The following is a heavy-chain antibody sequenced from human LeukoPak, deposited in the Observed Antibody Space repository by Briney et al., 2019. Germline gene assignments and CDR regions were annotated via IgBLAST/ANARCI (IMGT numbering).Heavy chain of an antibody. CDR3: TRETSSRYFDY. J-gene: IGHJ4*02. V-gene: IGHV1-58*01. CDR2: IVVGSGNT. CDR1: GFTFTSSA. Sequence: SVKVSCKASGFTFTSSAVQWVRQARGQRLEWIGWIVVGSGNTNYAQKFQERVTITRDMSTSTAYMELSSLRSEDTAVYYCTRETSSRYFDYWGQGTLVTVSS.